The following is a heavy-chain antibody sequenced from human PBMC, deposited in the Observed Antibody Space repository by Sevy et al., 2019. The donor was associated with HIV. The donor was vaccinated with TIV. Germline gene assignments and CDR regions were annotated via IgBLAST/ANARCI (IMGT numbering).Heavy chain of an antibody. CDR3: ARGSHDCRSDSLYYYALDV. CDR2: SFHSGRT. V-gene: IGHV4-30-2*01. CDR1: GGSITTGDYS. J-gene: IGHJ6*02. Sequence: SETLSLTCTVSGGSITTGDYSWTWIRQTPGKGLEWIGYSFHSGRTYYNPSLRSRVIISVDRSKNQFSLNMSSATAADTAIYYCARGSHDCRSDSLYYYALDVWGQGTTVTVSS. D-gene: IGHD3-3*01.